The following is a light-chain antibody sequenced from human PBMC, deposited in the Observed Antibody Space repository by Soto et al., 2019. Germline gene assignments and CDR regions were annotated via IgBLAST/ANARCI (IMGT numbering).Light chain of an antibody. V-gene: IGLV2-14*01. CDR1: SSAVGGYNY. J-gene: IGLJ3*02. Sequence: QSALTQPASVSGSPGQSITISCTGTSSAVGGYNYVSWYQQHPGKAPKLMIYDVSNRPSGVSNRFSGSKSGNTASLTISGLQAEDEADYYCSSYTSSSTWVFGGGTKVTVL. CDR3: SSYTSSSTWV. CDR2: DVS.